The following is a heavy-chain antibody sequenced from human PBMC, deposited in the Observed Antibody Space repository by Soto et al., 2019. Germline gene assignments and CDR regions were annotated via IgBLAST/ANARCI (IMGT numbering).Heavy chain of an antibody. CDR2: IYPDGVNT. D-gene: IGHD3-3*01. V-gene: IGHV1-46*01. CDR1: GYSFTSHY. CDR3: ARGRFLEWLIPQDYYYGMGV. J-gene: IGHJ6*02. Sequence: ASVKVSCKAIGYSFTSHYMHWVRQAPGQGLEWMGTIYPDGVNTAYAQKFQGRVTMTKNTSISTVYMELNSLRSEDTAVDYCARGRFLEWLIPQDYYYGMGVWGQGTTVTRLL.